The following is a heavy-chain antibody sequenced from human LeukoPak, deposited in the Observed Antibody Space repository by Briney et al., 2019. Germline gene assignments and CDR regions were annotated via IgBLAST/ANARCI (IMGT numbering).Heavy chain of an antibody. CDR3: AREDKPLWFDP. V-gene: IGHV1-18*01. CDR1: GYTFVSYG. J-gene: IGHJ5*01. Sequence: ASVKVSCKASGYTFVSYGISWVRQAPGQGLEWMGWISAHNGRTNYAQNLQGRVTLATDTSTSTAYMDLRSLRPEDTALYYCAREDKPLWFDPWGQGTLVTVSS. CDR2: ISAHNGRT.